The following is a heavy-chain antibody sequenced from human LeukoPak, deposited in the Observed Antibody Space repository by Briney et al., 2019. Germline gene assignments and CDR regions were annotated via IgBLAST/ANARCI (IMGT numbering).Heavy chain of an antibody. Sequence: SGTLSLTCTVSRVSSSSGGYYWSWIRQHPGKGLEWIAYIYDSGSTYYNPPLKSRVNISLDMSEDQFSLKLSSVTAADTAVYYCATCPYSSSWCHFDSWGQGTLVTVSS. V-gene: IGHV4-31*03. J-gene: IGHJ4*02. CDR2: IYDSGST. D-gene: IGHD6-13*01. CDR1: RVSSSSGGYY. CDR3: ATCPYSSSWCHFDS.